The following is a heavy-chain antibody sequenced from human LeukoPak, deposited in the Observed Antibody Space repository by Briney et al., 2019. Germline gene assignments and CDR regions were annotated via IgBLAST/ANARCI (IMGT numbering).Heavy chain of an antibody. CDR1: GFTVSSNY. CDR3: ARDYYDSSGYSWFDP. J-gene: IGHJ5*02. D-gene: IGHD3-22*01. Sequence: HPGGSLRLSCAASGFTVSSNYISWVRQAPGKGLEWVSVIYSGGSTYYADSVKGRFTISRDNSKNTLYLQMNSLRAEDTAVYYCARDYYDSSGYSWFDPWGQGTLVTVSS. CDR2: IYSGGST. V-gene: IGHV3-66*01.